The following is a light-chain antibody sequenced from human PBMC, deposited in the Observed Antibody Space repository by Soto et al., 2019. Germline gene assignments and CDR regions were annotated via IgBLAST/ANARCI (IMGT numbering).Light chain of an antibody. J-gene: IGLJ2*01. Sequence: QSALTQPASVSGSPGQSITISCTGTSSDVGGYNYVSWYQQHPGKAPKLMIDEVSNRPSGVSNRFSGSKSGNTASLTISGLQAEDEADYYCSSYTSSSTSVVFGGRTKLTVL. CDR1: SSDVGGYNY. V-gene: IGLV2-14*01. CDR2: EVS. CDR3: SSYTSSSTSVV.